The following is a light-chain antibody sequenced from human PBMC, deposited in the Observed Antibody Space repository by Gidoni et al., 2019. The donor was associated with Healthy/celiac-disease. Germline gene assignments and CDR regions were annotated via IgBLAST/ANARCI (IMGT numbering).Light chain of an antibody. Sequence: EIVVTQSTGTLPLSPGERATLSCSASQSVISSYLAWYQQKPGQAPRLLIYGASSRATGIPDRFSGSGSGTDFTLTISRLEPEDFAVYYCQQYGSSPITFGQGTRLEIK. CDR2: GAS. V-gene: IGKV3-20*01. CDR1: QSVISSY. J-gene: IGKJ5*01. CDR3: QQYGSSPIT.